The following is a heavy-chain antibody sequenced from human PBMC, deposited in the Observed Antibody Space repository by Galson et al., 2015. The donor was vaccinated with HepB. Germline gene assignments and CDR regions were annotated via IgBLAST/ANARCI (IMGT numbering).Heavy chain of an antibody. J-gene: IGHJ4*02. Sequence: PALVKPTQTLTLTCTFSGFSLSTGGVGVGWIRQPPGKALEWLALIYWDDDKRYSPSLRTRLTITKDTSKNLVVLTMTNMDPMDTATYYCAHRRSALRYRGYDRGFDYWGQGTLVTVSS. CDR3: AHRRSALRYRGYDRGFDY. V-gene: IGHV2-5*02. D-gene: IGHD5-12*01. CDR1: GFSLSTGGVG. CDR2: IYWDDDK.